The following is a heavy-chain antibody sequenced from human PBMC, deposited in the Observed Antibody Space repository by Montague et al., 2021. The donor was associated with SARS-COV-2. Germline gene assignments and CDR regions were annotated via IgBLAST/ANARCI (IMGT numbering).Heavy chain of an antibody. CDR2: IYHSRGT. V-gene: IGHV4-38-2*01. Sequence: SETLSLTCSVSGYSISSGYYWGWIRQPPGKGLEWIGNIYHSRGTYYSPSLKSQVTVSVDTSKNQFSLRLSSVTAADTAVYYCARWYYGSGSYPHWGQGTLVTVSS. CDR3: ARWYYGSGSYPH. CDR1: GYSISSGYY. J-gene: IGHJ4*02. D-gene: IGHD3-10*01.